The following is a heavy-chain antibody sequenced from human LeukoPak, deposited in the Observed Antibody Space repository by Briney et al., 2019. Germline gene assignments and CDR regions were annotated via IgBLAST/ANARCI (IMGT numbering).Heavy chain of an antibody. V-gene: IGHV3-48*01. CDR2: ISSSSSTI. D-gene: IGHD3-10*01. J-gene: IGHJ4*02. CDR1: GFTFSSYS. Sequence: GGSLRLSCAASGFTFSSYSMNWVRQAPGKGLEWVSYISSSSSTIYYADSVKGRFTISRDNAKNSLYLQMNSLRAEDTAVYYCARSTAKTQYYYGSGSYYPDYWGQGTLVTVSS. CDR3: ARSTAKTQYYYGSGSYYPDY.